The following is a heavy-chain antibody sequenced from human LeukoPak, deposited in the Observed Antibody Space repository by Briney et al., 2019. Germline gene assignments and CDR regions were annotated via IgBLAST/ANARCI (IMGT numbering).Heavy chain of an antibody. V-gene: IGHV3-49*04. CDR3: TPNYDFRSPLGYFQH. CDR2: IRSKAYGGTT. Sequence: PGRSLRLSCTASGFTFGDYAMSWVRQAPGKGLEWVGFIRSKAYGGTTEYAASVKGRFTISRDDSKSIAYLQMNSLKTEDTAVYYCTPNYDFRSPLGYFQHWGQGTLVTVSS. D-gene: IGHD3-3*01. CDR1: GFTFGDYA. J-gene: IGHJ1*01.